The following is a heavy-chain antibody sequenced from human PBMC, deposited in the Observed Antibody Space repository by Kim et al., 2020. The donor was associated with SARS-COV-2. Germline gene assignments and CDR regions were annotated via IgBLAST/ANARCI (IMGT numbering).Heavy chain of an antibody. CDR1: GGSISSGGYY. CDR2: IYYSGST. J-gene: IGHJ5*02. V-gene: IGHV4-31*03. D-gene: IGHD4-4*01. CDR3: ARAPPYSKGGGHWFDP. Sequence: SETLSLTCTVSGGSISSGGYYWSWIRQHPGKGLEWIGYIYYSGSTYYNPSLKSRVTISVDTSKNQFSLKLSSVTAADTAVYYCARAPPYSKGGGHWFDPWGQGTLVTVSS.